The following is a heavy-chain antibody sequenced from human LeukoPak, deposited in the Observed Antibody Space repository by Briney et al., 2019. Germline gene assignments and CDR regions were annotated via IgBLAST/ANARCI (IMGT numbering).Heavy chain of an antibody. J-gene: IGHJ4*02. CDR1: GGSISINNYY. V-gene: IGHV4-39*01. CDR2: IYYSGST. CDR3: ARHSHNGADGY. Sequence: SETLSLTCTVSGGSISINNYYWGWLRQPPGKGLEWIGSIYYSGSTYYSPSLKSRATISVDTSKNQFSLKVSSVTAADTAVYYCARHSHNGADGYWGQETLVTVSS. D-gene: IGHD5-24*01.